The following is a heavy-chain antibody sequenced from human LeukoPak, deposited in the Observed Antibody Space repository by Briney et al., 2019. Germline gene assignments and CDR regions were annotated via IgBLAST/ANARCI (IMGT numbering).Heavy chain of an antibody. V-gene: IGHV3-33*01. CDR3: VRGVGVSRFNYFDP. D-gene: IGHD5-24*01. Sequence: GGSLTLSCAACGFTFSSFDMHWVRRAPDKGLEWVAVIWYDACDRYYADSVKCRFTISRDNSKNTLFLQMNSLRDDDTAVYYCVRGVGVSRFNYFDPWGQGTLVVVSS. CDR1: GFTFSSFD. J-gene: IGHJ5*02. CDR2: IWYDACDR.